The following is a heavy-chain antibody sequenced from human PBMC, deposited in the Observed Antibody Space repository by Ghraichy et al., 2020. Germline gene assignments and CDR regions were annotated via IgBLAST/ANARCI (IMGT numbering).Heavy chain of an antibody. D-gene: IGHD3-10*01. Sequence: SETLSLTCAVYGGSFSGYYWSWIRQPPGKGLEWIGEINHSGSTNYNPSLKSRVTISVDTSKNQFSLKLSSVTAADTAVYYCARGEPGLITMVRGVIITGVRWFDPWGQGTLVTVSS. CDR1: GGSFSGYY. CDR3: ARGEPGLITMVRGVIITGVRWFDP. J-gene: IGHJ5*02. V-gene: IGHV4-34*01. CDR2: INHSGST.